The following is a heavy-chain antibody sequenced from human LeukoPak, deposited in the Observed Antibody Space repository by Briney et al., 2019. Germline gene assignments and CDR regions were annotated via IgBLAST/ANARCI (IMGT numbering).Heavy chain of an antibody. Sequence: GGSLRLSCAASGFTFSSYSMNWVRQAPGKGLEWISYISSSGSTINYADSVKGRFTISRDSAKNSLYLQMNSLRDEDAAVYHCARDRDSGDYTAAPGDYWGQGTLVTVSS. CDR1: GFTFSSYS. CDR3: ARDRDSGDYTAAPGDY. D-gene: IGHD4-17*01. V-gene: IGHV3-48*02. J-gene: IGHJ4*02. CDR2: ISSSGSTI.